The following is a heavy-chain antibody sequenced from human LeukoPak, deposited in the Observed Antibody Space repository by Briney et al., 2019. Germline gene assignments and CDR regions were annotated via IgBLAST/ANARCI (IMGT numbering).Heavy chain of an antibody. V-gene: IGHV4-59*08. CDR1: GGSISSYY. CDR3: ARNLEDSMDV. CDR2: IYYSGST. D-gene: IGHD1-1*01. J-gene: IGHJ6*03. Sequence: PSETLSLTCTVSGGSISSYYWSWIRQPPGKGLEWIGYIYYSGSTNYNPSLKSRVTISVDTSKNQFSLKLSSVTAADTAVYYCARNLEDSMDVWGKGTTVTVSS.